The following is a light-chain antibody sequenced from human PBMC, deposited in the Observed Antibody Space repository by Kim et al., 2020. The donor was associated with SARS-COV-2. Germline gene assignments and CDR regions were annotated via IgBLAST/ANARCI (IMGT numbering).Light chain of an antibody. Sequence: VGHQVTLTCRARQGISSSLAWSQQKPGTAPKLLISATSKLEDGVPARFSGRGPGTEFTLTISSLQPEDVATYFCQQYYAVPYTFGQGTKLE. CDR3: QQYYAVPYT. J-gene: IGKJ2*01. CDR2: ATS. V-gene: IGKV1-NL1*01. CDR1: QGISSS.